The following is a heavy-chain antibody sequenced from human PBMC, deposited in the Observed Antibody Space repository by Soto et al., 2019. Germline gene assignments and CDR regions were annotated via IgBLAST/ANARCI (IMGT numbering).Heavy chain of an antibody. CDR2: ISGSGDRT. CDR1: IFTFSRYA. V-gene: IGHV3-23*01. Sequence: LXLSCAAWIFTFSRYAMSWVRQAPGQGLEWVSGISGSGDRTYYADSVKARFTISRDNSKNTLYLQMNSLRAEDTAVYYCAKDLRFLECLDYWGQGTLVTVSS. D-gene: IGHD3-3*01. CDR3: AKDLRFLECLDY. J-gene: IGHJ4*02.